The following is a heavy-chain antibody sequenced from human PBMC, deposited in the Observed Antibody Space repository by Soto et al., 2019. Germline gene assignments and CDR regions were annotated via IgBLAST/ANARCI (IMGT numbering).Heavy chain of an antibody. J-gene: IGHJ6*02. CDR1: GGSVSGYY. CDR3: TRHAIIARLQYGMVV. Sequence: SETLSLTCTVSGGSVSGYYWSWIRQSPGRGLEWLGYIFYRGTTLYSPSVQSRLSITVDTSKNQFSLKMRSVTAADTAIYYCTRHAIIARLQYGMVVWGRGTTVTVSS. D-gene: IGHD1-26*01. V-gene: IGHV4-59*02. CDR2: IFYRGTT.